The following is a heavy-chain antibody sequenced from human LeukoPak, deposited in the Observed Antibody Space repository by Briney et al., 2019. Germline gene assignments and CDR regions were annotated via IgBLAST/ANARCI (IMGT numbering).Heavy chain of an antibody. CDR3: ARAKSGIAAAGLDY. CDR1: GDSVSSNSAA. D-gene: IGHD6-13*01. J-gene: IGHJ4*02. Sequence: SQTLSLTCALSGDSVSSNSAAWNWVRQSPSSGLEWLGRTYYKSKWFNDYAVSVKSRVTINPDTSKNQFSLQVNSVTPEDTAVYYCARAKSGIAAAGLDYWGQGTLVTVSS. V-gene: IGHV6-1*01. CDR2: TYYKSKWFN.